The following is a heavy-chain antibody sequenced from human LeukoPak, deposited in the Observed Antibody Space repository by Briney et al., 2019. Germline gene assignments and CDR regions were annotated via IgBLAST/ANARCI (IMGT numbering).Heavy chain of an antibody. CDR3: ARVSGGAVSDY. CDR1: GFTFSSYG. V-gene: IGHV3-30*03. D-gene: IGHD3-16*01. CDR2: ISYDGSNK. J-gene: IGHJ4*02. Sequence: GGSLRLSCAASGFTFSSYGMHWVRQAPGKGLEWVAVISYDGSNKYYADSVKGRFTISRDNSKNTLYLQMNSLRAEDTAVYYCARVSGGAVSDYWGQGTLVTVSS.